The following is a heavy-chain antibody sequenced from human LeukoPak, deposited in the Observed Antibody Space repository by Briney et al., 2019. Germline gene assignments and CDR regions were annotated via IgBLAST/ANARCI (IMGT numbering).Heavy chain of an antibody. J-gene: IGHJ4*02. CDR2: TYPLDSVT. CDR3: GRLIRPPYYFDY. V-gene: IGHV5-51*01. CDR1: GYTFTRYW. Sequence: GETLKISCKGSGYTFTRYWIGWGRQRPGKSLECMWVTYPLDSVTRYRASFQDHGTISADKSTCTPSLQSSSLRTPDTPLYYSGRLIRPPYYFDYWGRGTLVTAPS. D-gene: IGHD3-3*02.